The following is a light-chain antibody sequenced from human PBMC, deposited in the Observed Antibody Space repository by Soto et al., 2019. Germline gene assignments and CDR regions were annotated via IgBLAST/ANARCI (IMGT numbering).Light chain of an antibody. Sequence: QSVLTQPPSVSGAPGQRVTVSCTGSSSNVGAGYDVHWYQQLPGRAPKLLIYGNINRPSGVPDRFSGSRPGTSASLAITGLQAEDEADYYCQSYDSNEGDVFGSGTKLTVL. CDR2: GNI. V-gene: IGLV1-40*01. CDR1: SSNVGAGYD. CDR3: QSYDSNEGDV. J-gene: IGLJ1*01.